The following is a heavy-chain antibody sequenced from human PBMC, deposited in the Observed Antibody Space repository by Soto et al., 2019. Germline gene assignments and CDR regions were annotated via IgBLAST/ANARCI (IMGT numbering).Heavy chain of an antibody. V-gene: IGHV3-23*01. CDR1: GFTFSSYA. D-gene: IGHD2-15*01. CDR3: AIRPEPQTTYCSGGSCYSKLPQNDAFDI. Sequence: GGSLRLSCAASGFTFSSYAMSWVRQAPGKGLEWVSAISGSGGSTYYADSVKGRFTISRDNSKNTLYLQMNSLRAEDTAVYYCAIRPEPQTTYCSGGSCYSKLPQNDAFDIWGQGTMVTVSS. CDR2: ISGSGGST. J-gene: IGHJ3*02.